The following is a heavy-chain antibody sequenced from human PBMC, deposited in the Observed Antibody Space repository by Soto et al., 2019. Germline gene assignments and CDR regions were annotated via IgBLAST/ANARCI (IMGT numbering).Heavy chain of an antibody. CDR3: ARALRWGNWNYILPPGHRNNWFDP. J-gene: IGHJ5*02. D-gene: IGHD1-7*01. CDR1: GGSISSYY. V-gene: IGHV4-59*01. CDR2: IYYSGST. Sequence: SETLSLTCTVSGGSISSYYWSWIRQPPGKGLEWIGYIYYSGSTNYNPSLKSRVTISVDTSKNQFSLKLSSVTAADTAVYYCARALRWGNWNYILPPGHRNNWFDPWGQGTLVTVSS.